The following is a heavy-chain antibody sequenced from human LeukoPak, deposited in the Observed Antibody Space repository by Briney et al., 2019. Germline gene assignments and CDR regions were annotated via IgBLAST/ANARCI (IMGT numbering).Heavy chain of an antibody. CDR3: ANSPYSSSLLDY. J-gene: IGHJ4*01. V-gene: IGHV3-48*03. CDR2: ISSSGSTI. D-gene: IGHD6-13*01. Sequence: PGGSLRLSCAASGFTFSSYEMNWVRQAPGKGLEWVSYISSSGSTIYYADSVKGRFTISRDNAKNSLYLQMNSLRAEDTAVYYCANSPYSSSLLDYWGHGTLVTVFS. CDR1: GFTFSSYE.